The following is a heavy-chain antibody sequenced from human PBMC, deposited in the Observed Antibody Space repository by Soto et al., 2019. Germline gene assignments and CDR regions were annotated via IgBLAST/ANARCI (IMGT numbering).Heavy chain of an antibody. J-gene: IGHJ4*02. V-gene: IGHV3-48*01. CDR2: ISSSSGTI. Sequence: EVQLVESGGGLVQPGGSLRLSCAASGFTFSSYSMNWVRQAPGKGLEWGSYISSSSGTIYYADSVKGRFTISRDNAKNSLYLQMNSLRAEDTAVYYCERALPSSDCWGQGTLVTVSS. CDR3: ERALPSSDC. CDR1: GFTFSSYS.